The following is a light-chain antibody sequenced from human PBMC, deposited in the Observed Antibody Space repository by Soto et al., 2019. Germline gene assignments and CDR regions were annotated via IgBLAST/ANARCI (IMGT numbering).Light chain of an antibody. CDR3: SSYGASSTL. CDR2: DVS. Sequence: QSVLTQPASLSGSPGQSITISCTGTSTDIGSYNYVSWYQQHPDKAPKLMIFDVSYRPSGISDRFSGSKSGNTASLTISGLQPEDEADYYCSSYGASSTLFGGGTKVTVL. V-gene: IGLV2-14*03. J-gene: IGLJ2*01. CDR1: STDIGSYNY.